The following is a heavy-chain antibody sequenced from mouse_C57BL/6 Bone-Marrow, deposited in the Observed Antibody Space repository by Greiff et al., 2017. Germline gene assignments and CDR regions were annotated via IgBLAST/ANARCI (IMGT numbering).Heavy chain of an antibody. V-gene: IGHV1-77*01. Sequence: VKLQQSGAELVKPGASVKISCKASGYTFTDYYINWVKQRPGQGLEWIGKIGPGSGSTYDNETLKGKAPLTADKSSSTASMQLSSLTSEDSAVYFCARRAPYYGSSLYYAMDYWGQGTSVTVSS. D-gene: IGHD1-1*01. CDR1: GYTFTDYY. CDR3: ARRAPYYGSSLYYAMDY. J-gene: IGHJ4*01. CDR2: IGPGSGST.